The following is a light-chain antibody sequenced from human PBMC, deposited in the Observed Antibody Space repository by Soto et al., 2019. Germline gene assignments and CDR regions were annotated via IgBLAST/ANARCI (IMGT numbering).Light chain of an antibody. CDR1: QNIHNH. CDR3: QQYDAWPLT. Sequence: VLSQPPATLAVSPGEGAILSCRASQNIHNHMSWFLQKPGQTPRLLIYDAIIRAADVPARFSGSWSGTEFTLTINSLQSEDFAVYYCQQYDAWPLTLGGGPKVDIK. V-gene: IGKV3-15*01. CDR2: DAI. J-gene: IGKJ4*01.